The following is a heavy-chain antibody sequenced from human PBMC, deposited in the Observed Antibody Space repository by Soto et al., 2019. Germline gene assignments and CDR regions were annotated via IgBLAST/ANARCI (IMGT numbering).Heavy chain of an antibody. CDR2: ISYDGSNK. V-gene: IGHV3-30-3*01. J-gene: IGHJ6*02. D-gene: IGHD6-13*01. Sequence: GGSLRLSCAASRFSFRTYWMSWVRQAPGKGLEWVADISYDGSNKYYADSVKGRFTISRDNSKNTLYLQMNSLRAEDTAVYYCARIQQAAAGNHNYYYYGMDVWGQGTTVTVSS. CDR3: ARIQQAAAGNHNYYYYGMDV. CDR1: RFSFRTYW.